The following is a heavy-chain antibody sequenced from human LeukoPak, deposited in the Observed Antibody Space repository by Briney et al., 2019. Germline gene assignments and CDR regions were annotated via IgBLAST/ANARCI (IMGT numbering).Heavy chain of an antibody. CDR3: ARRVDATRWFDP. Sequence: GGSLRLSCAASGFTFSNYFMHWGRQAPGKGLVWVSRINSDGTSTMYADSVKGRFTISRDNAKNTLYLQMNSLRDEDTAVYYCARRVDATRWFDPWGQGTLVTVSS. V-gene: IGHV3-74*03. CDR1: GFTFSNYF. J-gene: IGHJ5*02. CDR2: INSDGTST. D-gene: IGHD2-15*01.